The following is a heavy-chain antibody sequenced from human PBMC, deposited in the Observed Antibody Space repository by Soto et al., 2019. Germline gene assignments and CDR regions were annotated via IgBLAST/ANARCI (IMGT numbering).Heavy chain of an antibody. Sequence: EVQLVESGGGLVKPGGSLRLSCAASGFTFSSYSMNWVRQAPGKGLEWVSSISSSSSYIYYADSVKGRFTISRDNAKNSMYLKMNSLRAEDTAVYYCARMTSYDSSCYYCYWGQGTLVTVSS. CDR1: GFTFSSYS. D-gene: IGHD3-22*01. CDR2: ISSSSSYI. CDR3: ARMTSYDSSCYYCY. V-gene: IGHV3-21*01. J-gene: IGHJ4*02.